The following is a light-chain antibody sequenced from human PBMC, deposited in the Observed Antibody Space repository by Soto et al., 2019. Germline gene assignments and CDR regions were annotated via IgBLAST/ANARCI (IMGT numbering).Light chain of an antibody. CDR2: GNR. CDR1: SSNIGAGYD. Sequence: QAVVTQPPSVSGAPGQTVTFSCTGSSSNIGAGYDVHWYQHLPGTAPKLLIYGNRHRPSGVPDRFSGSKSGSSVSLAITGLQAEDEGDYYCQSYDSSVSGSVFGGGTKLTVL. J-gene: IGLJ2*01. CDR3: QSYDSSVSGSV. V-gene: IGLV1-40*01.